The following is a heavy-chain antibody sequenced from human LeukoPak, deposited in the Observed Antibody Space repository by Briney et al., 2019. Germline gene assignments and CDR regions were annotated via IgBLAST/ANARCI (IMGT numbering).Heavy chain of an antibody. Sequence: PGGSLRLSCAASGFTFSSYAMHWVRQAPGKGLEWVAGISYDGSNKYYADSVKGRFTISRDNSKNTLYLQMNSLRAEDTAVYYCARDRSDRYFDWSIDYWGQGTLVTVSS. J-gene: IGHJ4*02. CDR2: ISYDGSNK. CDR3: ARDRSDRYFDWSIDY. CDR1: GFTFSSYA. D-gene: IGHD3-9*01. V-gene: IGHV3-30*04.